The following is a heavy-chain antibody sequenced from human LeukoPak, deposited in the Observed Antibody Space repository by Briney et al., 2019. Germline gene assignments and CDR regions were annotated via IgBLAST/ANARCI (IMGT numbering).Heavy chain of an antibody. CDR3: ARRKRWLQFSFDP. CDR1: GYSISSGYY. D-gene: IGHD5-24*01. CDR2: IYHSGST. J-gene: IGHJ5*02. V-gene: IGHV4-38-2*01. Sequence: SDTLSLTCAVSGYSISSGYYWGWIRQPPGKGLEWIGSIYHSGSTYYNPSLKSRVTISVDTSKNQFSLKLSSVTAADTAVYYCARRKRWLQFSFDPWGQGTLVTVSS.